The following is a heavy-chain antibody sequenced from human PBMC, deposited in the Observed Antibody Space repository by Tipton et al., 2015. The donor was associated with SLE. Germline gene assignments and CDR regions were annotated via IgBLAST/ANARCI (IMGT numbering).Heavy chain of an antibody. V-gene: IGHV4-59*11. CDR2: FYYSGST. CDR3: ARDPDLDLCSGTTCPDTFDM. D-gene: IGHD2-2*01. CDR1: GGSISSHY. Sequence: LRLSCTVSGGSISSHYWSWFRQSPGKGLAWIGYFYYSGSTKYNPSLKSRVTISGDTSKNHFSLTLSSVTAADTAVYYCARDPDLDLCSGTTCPDTFDMWGQGTVVTVSS. J-gene: IGHJ3*02.